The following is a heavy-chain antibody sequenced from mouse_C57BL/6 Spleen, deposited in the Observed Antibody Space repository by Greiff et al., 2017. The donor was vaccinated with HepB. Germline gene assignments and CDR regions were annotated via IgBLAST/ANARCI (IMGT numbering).Heavy chain of an antibody. V-gene: IGHV1-18*01. CDR1: GYTFTDYN. D-gene: IGHD2-3*01. CDR3: ARSGGYYTPFAY. Sequence: EVKLMESGPELVKPGASVKIPCKASGYTFTDYNMDWVKQSHGKSLEWIGDINPNNGGTIYNQKFKGKATLTVDKSSSTAYMELRSLTSEDTAVYYCARSGGYYTPFAYWGQGTLVTVSA. J-gene: IGHJ3*01. CDR2: INPNNGGT.